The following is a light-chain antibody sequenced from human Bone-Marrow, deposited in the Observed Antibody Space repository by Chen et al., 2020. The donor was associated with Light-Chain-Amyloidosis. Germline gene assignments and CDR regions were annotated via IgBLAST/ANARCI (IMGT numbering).Light chain of an antibody. J-gene: IGLJ2*01. CDR1: RSDVGGYND. Sequence: QPAWTLPPPVSASPRQSSTRSCAGTRSDVGGYNDVSWYQQHPDKAPKLMIYDVSNRPSGVSNLFSGSKSGNAASLTISGLQAEDEADYYCSSYTSSSTVVFGGGTKLTVL. V-gene: IGLV2-14*01. CDR3: SSYTSSSTVV. CDR2: DVS.